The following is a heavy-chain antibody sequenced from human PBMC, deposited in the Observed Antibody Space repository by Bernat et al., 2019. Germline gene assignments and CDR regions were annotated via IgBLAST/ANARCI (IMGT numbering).Heavy chain of an antibody. CDR1: GGSISSSSYY. D-gene: IGHD2-2*01. V-gene: IGHV4-39*01. CDR3: ARLGYCSSTSCYAFDI. CDR2: IYYSGST. J-gene: IGHJ3*02. Sequence: QLQLQESGPGLVKPSETLSLTCTVSGGSISSSSYYWGWIRQPPGKGLEWIGSIYYSGSTYYNPSLKSRVTISVDTSKNQFSQKLSSVTAADTAVYYCARLGYCSSTSCYAFDIWGQGTMVTVSS.